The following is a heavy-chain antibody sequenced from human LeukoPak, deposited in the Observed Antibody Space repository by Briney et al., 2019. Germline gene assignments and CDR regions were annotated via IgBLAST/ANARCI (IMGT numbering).Heavy chain of an antibody. CDR1: GFSFSSYA. J-gene: IGHJ4*02. CDR3: ARVGRGELLGIDY. Sequence: GGSLRLSCAASGFSFSSYAMHRVRQAPGKGEEWVAVISYDGSNKYYADSVKGRFTISRDNSKNTLYLQMNSLRAEDTAVYYCARVGRGELLGIDYWGQGTLVTVSS. V-gene: IGHV3-30-3*01. CDR2: ISYDGSNK. D-gene: IGHD1-26*01.